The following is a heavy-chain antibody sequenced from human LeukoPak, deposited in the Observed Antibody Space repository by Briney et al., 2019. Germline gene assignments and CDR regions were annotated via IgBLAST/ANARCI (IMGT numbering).Heavy chain of an antibody. V-gene: IGHV4-39*01. J-gene: IGHJ4*02. CDR1: DGSISSSSYY. CDR2: IYYSGST. Sequence: SETLSLTCTVSDGSISSSSYYWGWIRQPPGKGLEWIGSIYYSGSTFCNPSLKSRVTISVDTSKNQFSLKLGSVTAADTAVYYCARWSAQAFYLDYWGQGTLVTVSS. CDR3: ARWSAQAFYLDY. D-gene: IGHD6-25*01.